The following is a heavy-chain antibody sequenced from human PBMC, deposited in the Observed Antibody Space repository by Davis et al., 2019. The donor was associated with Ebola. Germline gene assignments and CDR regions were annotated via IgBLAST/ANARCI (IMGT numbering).Heavy chain of an antibody. CDR2: INPSGGST. V-gene: IGHV1-46*01. CDR3: AREIKRAEQGSFFEN. CDR1: GGTFSDFA. D-gene: IGHD3-16*02. Sequence: AASVKVSCKAFGGTFSDFAITWVRQAPGQGLEWMGIINPSGGSTSYAQKFQGRVTMTRNTSINTAYMQLSSLTSEDSAIYYCAREIKRAEQGSFFENWGQGTLVTVSS. J-gene: IGHJ4*02.